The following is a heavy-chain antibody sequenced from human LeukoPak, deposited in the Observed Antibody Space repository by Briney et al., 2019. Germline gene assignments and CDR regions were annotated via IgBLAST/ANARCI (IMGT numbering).Heavy chain of an antibody. V-gene: IGHV4-59*01. CDR3: AREGTGIDP. J-gene: IGHJ5*02. D-gene: IGHD1-14*01. CDR2: IYYSGST. CDR1: GGSISSYY. Sequence: SETLSLTCTVSGGSISSYYWSWIRQPPGKGLEWIGYIYYSGSTNYNPSLKSRVTISVDTSKNQSSLKLSSVTAADTAVYYCAREGTGIDPWGQGTLVTVSS.